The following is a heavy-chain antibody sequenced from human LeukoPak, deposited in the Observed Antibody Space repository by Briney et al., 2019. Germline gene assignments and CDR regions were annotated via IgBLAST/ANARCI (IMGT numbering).Heavy chain of an antibody. D-gene: IGHD3-22*01. J-gene: IGHJ4*02. CDR3: AREIGVTLYYFDY. Sequence: PSETLSLNCTVSGGSISSSSYYWGWIRQPPGKGLGWIGSIYYSGSTYYNPSLKSRVTISVDTSKNQFSLKLSSVTAADTAVYYCAREIGVTLYYFDYWGQGTLVTVSS. CDR1: GGSISSSSYY. CDR2: IYYSGST. V-gene: IGHV4-39*02.